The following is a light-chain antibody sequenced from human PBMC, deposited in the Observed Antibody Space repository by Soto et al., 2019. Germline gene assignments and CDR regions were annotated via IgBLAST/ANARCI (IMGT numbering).Light chain of an antibody. J-gene: IGLJ1*01. CDR2: GNS. V-gene: IGLV1-40*01. CDR3: QSYDSSLSGSNV. Sequence: VLTPPPALYGAPGQRVTISCTGSSSNIGAGYDVHWYQQLPGTAPKLLIYGNSNRPSGVPDRFSGSKSGTSASLAITGLQAEDEADYYCQSYDSSLSGSNVFGTGTKVTVL. CDR1: SSNIGAGYD.